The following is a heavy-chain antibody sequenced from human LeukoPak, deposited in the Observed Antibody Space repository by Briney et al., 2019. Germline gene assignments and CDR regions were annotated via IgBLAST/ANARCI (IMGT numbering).Heavy chain of an antibody. V-gene: IGHV3-15*01. D-gene: IGHD6-13*01. CDR3: TTDPEQQLVDNNWFDP. J-gene: IGHJ5*02. Sequence: SXXXFSNAWMSWXRQAPGKGXEWVXXXXXKTDGGTTDYAAPVKGRFTISRDDSKNTLYLQMNSLKTEDTAVYYCTTDPEQQLVDNNWFDPWGQGTLVTVSS. CDR1: XXXFSNAW. CDR2: XXXKTDGGTT.